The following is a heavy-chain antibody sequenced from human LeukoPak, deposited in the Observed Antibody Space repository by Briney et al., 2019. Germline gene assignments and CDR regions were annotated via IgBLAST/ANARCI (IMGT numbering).Heavy chain of an antibody. J-gene: IGHJ4*02. Sequence: GGSLRLSCAASGFTFSPYPMNWVRQAPGKGLEWVSYISGGSDTIHYADSVKGRFTISRDNAKNSLYLQMNSLRAEDTAVYYCARDLGRDRYFDSWGQGTLVTVSS. CDR3: ARDLGRDRYFDS. CDR1: GFTFSPYP. D-gene: IGHD5-24*01. CDR2: ISGGSDTI. V-gene: IGHV3-48*04.